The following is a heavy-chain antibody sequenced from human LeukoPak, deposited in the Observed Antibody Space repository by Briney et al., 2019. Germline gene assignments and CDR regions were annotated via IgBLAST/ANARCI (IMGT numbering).Heavy chain of an antibody. J-gene: IGHJ4*02. CDR2: INPNSGGT. D-gene: IGHD2-15*01. CDR1: GYTFTGYY. V-gene: IGHV1-2*04. CDR3: AREDCSGGSCYHYDY. Sequence: ASVKVSCKASGYTFTGYYMHWVRQAPGQGLEWMGWINPNSGGTNYAQKFQGWVTMTRDTSISTVYMELSRLRSDDTAVYYCAREDCSGGSCYHYDYWGQGTLVTVSS.